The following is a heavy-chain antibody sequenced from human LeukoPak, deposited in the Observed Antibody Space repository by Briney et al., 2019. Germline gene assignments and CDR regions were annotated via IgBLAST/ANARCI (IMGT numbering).Heavy chain of an antibody. J-gene: IGHJ4*02. V-gene: IGHV3-53*01. CDR3: ARDVGIAAALDY. Sequence: PGGSLRLSYAASGFTVSSNYMSWVRQAPGKGLEWVSVIYSGGSTYYADSVKGRFTISRDNSKNTLYLQMNSLRAEDTAVYYCARDVGIAAALDYWGQGTLVTVSS. CDR1: GFTVSSNY. CDR2: IYSGGST. D-gene: IGHD6-13*01.